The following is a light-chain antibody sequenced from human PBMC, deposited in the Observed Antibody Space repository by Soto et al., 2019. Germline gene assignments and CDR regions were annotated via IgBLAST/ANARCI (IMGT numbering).Light chain of an antibody. J-gene: IGLJ1*01. Sequence: QCLLTQPASVSGSPGQSITISCTGTSSDVGGYNYVSWYQQHPGKAPKLMIYEVSNRPSGVSNRFSGSKSGNTASLTISGLQAEDEADYYCSSYTSGSTYVFGTGTKVTVL. V-gene: IGLV2-14*01. CDR1: SSDVGGYNY. CDR3: SSYTSGSTYV. CDR2: EVS.